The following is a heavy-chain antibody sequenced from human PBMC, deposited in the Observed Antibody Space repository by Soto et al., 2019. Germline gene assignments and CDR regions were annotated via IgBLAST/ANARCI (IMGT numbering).Heavy chain of an antibody. CDR2: ISGSGGST. J-gene: IGHJ4*02. D-gene: IGHD3-22*01. V-gene: IGHV3-23*01. Sequence: GGSLRLSCAASGFTFSSYAMSGVRQAPGKGLDWVSAISGSGGSTYYADPVKGRFTISRDNSKDTPYLQMNSRRAADTAVYYCAAVESGYYSFEYWGQGTLVTVSS. CDR1: GFTFSSYA. CDR3: AAVESGYYSFEY.